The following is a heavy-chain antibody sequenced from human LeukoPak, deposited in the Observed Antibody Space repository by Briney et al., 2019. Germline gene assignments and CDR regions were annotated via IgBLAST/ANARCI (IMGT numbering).Heavy chain of an antibody. CDR1: GYTFTGYY. J-gene: IGHJ6*03. D-gene: IGHD5-18*01. Sequence: GASVKVSCKASGYTFTGYYMHWVRQAPGQGLEWMGWINPNSGGTNYAQKFQGRVTMTRDTSISTAYMELSRLRSDDTAVYYCARGGQLWLRGYYMDVWGKGTTVTVSS. CDR2: INPNSGGT. CDR3: ARGGQLWLRGYYMDV. V-gene: IGHV1-2*02.